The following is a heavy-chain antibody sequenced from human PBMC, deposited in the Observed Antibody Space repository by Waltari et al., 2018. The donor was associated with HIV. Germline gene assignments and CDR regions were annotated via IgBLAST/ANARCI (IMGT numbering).Heavy chain of an antibody. CDR3: ARAPRLPAAIYHQGGMDV. CDR2: ISSSSSYI. CDR1: GFTFSSYR. J-gene: IGHJ6*02. Sequence: EVQLVESGGGLVKPGGYLRLSCAASGFTFSSYRMNWVRPAPGKGLEWVSSISSSSSYIYYADSVKGRFTISRDNAKNSLYLQMNSLRAEDTAVYYCARAPRLPAAIYHQGGMDVWGQGTTVTVSS. V-gene: IGHV3-21*01. D-gene: IGHD2-2*02.